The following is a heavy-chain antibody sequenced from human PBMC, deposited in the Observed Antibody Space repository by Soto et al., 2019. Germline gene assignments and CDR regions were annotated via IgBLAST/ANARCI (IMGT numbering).Heavy chain of an antibody. J-gene: IGHJ6*02. D-gene: IGHD2-2*01. V-gene: IGHV3-33*01. CDR2: IWFDGSKK. Sequence: TLGPLRLPCAAAGCTFRSYGVHCVRQAPGKGLEWVALIWFDGSKKYYVDSVKGRFAVSRDNSKNTLYLQMNSLRVEDTAVYYCARDRLVPYGYGMDVWGQGTTVTVSS. CDR3: ARDRLVPYGYGMDV. CDR1: GCTFRSYG.